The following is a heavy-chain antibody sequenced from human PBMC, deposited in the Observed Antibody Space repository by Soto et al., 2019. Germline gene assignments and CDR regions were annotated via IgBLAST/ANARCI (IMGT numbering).Heavy chain of an antibody. CDR3: ARGSYFPDSYYSYSTDV. Sequence: ASVKVSCKAPGYTFTGYYMHWVRQAPGQGLEWMGWINPNSGGTNYAQKFQGWVTMTRDTSISTAYMELSRLRSDDTAVYYCARGSYFPDSYYSYSTDVWGTGTTGTGSS. J-gene: IGHJ6*03. CDR1: GYTFTGYY. CDR2: INPNSGGT. D-gene: IGHD3-10*01. V-gene: IGHV1-2*04.